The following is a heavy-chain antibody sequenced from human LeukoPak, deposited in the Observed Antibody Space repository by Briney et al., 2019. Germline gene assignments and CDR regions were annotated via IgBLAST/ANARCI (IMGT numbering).Heavy chain of an antibody. J-gene: IGHJ3*02. CDR1: GYSITSYW. CDR3: ARQVTYDGFDI. D-gene: IGHD2-21*02. CDR2: IDPSDSYN. V-gene: IGHV5-10-1*01. Sequence: GESLRISCKGSGYSITSYWITWVRQMAGKGLEWMGRIDPSDSYNNYSPSFQGHVTISADKSISTAYLQWSSLKASDTATYYCARQVTYDGFDIWGQGTMVTVSS.